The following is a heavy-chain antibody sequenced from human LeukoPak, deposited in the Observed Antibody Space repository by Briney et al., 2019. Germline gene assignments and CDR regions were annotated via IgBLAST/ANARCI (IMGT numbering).Heavy chain of an antibody. CDR1: GFTFSSYA. V-gene: IGHV3-30*04. J-gene: IGHJ4*02. Sequence: GRSLRLSCAASGFTFSSYAMHWVRQAPGKGLEGVAVISYDGSNKYYADSVKGRFTISRDNSKNTLYLQMNSLRAEDTAVYYCARDSYYYGSGSYLVSDYWGQGTLVTVSS. D-gene: IGHD3-10*01. CDR3: ARDSYYYGSGSYLVSDY. CDR2: ISYDGSNK.